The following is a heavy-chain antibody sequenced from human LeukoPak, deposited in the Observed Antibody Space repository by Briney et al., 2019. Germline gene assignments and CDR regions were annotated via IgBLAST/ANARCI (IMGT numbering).Heavy chain of an antibody. D-gene: IGHD4-17*01. CDR2: ISGSGGST. J-gene: IGHJ4*02. CDR3: ARDLITVTSVY. Sequence: GGSLRLSCAASGFTFSNYAMSWVRQAPGKGLEWVSGISGSGGSTYYADSVKGRFTISRDNSKNTLYLQMNSLRAEDTAVYYCARDLITVTSVYWGQGTLVTVSS. V-gene: IGHV3-23*01. CDR1: GFTFSNYA.